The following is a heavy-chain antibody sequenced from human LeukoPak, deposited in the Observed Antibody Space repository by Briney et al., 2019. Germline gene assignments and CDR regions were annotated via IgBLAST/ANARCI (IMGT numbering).Heavy chain of an antibody. Sequence: SETLSLTCTVSGGSISSYYWSWIRQLAGKGLEWIGRIYTSGSTNYNPSLKSRLTMSVDTSKNQFSLKLSSVTAADTAVYYCASSPLSVAGDTFDYWGQGSLVTVSS. D-gene: IGHD6-19*01. CDR2: IYTSGST. J-gene: IGHJ4*02. CDR3: ASSPLSVAGDTFDY. V-gene: IGHV4-4*07. CDR1: GGSISSYY.